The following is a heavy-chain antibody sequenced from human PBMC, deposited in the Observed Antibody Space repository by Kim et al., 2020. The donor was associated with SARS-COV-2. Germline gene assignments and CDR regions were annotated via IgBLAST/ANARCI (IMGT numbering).Heavy chain of an antibody. D-gene: IGHD3-10*01. J-gene: IGHJ4*02. Sequence: ASVKVSCKASGYTFTSYAMNWVRQAPGQGLEWMGWINTNTGNPTYAQGFTGRFVFSLDTSVSMAYLQISSLKAEDTAVYYCARDIVVTMVRGVTPSVGFDYWGQGTLVTVSS. CDR3: ARDIVVTMVRGVTPSVGFDY. V-gene: IGHV7-4-1*04. CDR1: GYTFTSYA. CDR2: INTNTGNP.